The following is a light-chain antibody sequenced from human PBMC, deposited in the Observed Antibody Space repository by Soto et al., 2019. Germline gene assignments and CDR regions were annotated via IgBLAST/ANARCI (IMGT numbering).Light chain of an antibody. CDR1: QSVRSSY. V-gene: IGKV3-20*01. Sequence: EIVLTQSPGTLSLSPGEISTLACRASQSVRSSYSAWYQQKPRHAPRLLIYGASSRATGIPDRLSGSGSGTDFTLTISRMEPEDFAVYYCQQYGSSPLFGQGTRLEIK. CDR3: QQYGSSPL. CDR2: GAS. J-gene: IGKJ5*01.